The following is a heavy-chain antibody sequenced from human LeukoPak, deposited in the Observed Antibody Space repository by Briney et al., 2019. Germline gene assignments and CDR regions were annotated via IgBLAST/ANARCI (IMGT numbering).Heavy chain of an antibody. D-gene: IGHD2/OR15-2a*01. CDR2: INSDGSST. J-gene: IGHJ5*02. V-gene: IGHV3-74*01. CDR3: AREGSRVWFDP. Sequence: GGSLRLSCAASGFTFSSYWMHWVRQAPGKGLVWVSRINSDGSSTSYADSVKGRFAISRDNAKNTLYLQMNSLRAEDTAVYYCAREGSRVWFDPWGQGTLVTVSS. CDR1: GFTFSSYW.